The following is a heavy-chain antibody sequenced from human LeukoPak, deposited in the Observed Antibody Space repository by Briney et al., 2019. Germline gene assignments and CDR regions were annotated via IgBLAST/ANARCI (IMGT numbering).Heavy chain of an antibody. V-gene: IGHV1-2*02. CDR1: GYTFTGYY. CDR2: INPNSDGK. D-gene: IGHD3-16*02. J-gene: IGHJ5*02. CDR3: AVDGVMITFGGVIEHRGFDP. Sequence: ASVKVSCKASGYTFTGYYMHWVRQAPRHGLEWMGWINPNSDGKNYTKKFKGRVTMTRDTYISTAYMELIRLRSDDTDVYYCAVDGVMITFGGVIEHRGFDPWGQGTLVTVSS.